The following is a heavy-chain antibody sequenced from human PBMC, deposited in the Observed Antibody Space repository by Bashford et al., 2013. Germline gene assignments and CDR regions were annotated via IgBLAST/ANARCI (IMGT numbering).Heavy chain of an antibody. D-gene: IGHD3-3*01. J-gene: IGHJ4*02. Sequence: VRQAPGKGLEWVANIKQDGSEKYYVDSVKGRFTISRDNAKNSMYLQMNSLRAEDTAVYYCASSSLEYNFWSGYLPDYWGQGTLVTVSS. V-gene: IGHV3-7*01. CDR3: ASSSLEYNFWSGYLPDY. CDR2: IKQDGSEK.